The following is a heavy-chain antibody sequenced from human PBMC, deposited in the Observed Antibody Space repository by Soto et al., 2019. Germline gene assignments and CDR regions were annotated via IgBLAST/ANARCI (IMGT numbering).Heavy chain of an antibody. J-gene: IGHJ4*02. CDR1: GDTFNFYS. CDR2: VNPILSMS. CDR3: ASIYASGYLAFAY. Sequence: QVQLVQSGAEVKRPGSSVKVSCKASGDTFNFYSINWVRQAPGVGLEWVGRVNPILSMSNYAPRFQGRVTMTADKSTSTASMELRSLRSEATAISYCASIYASGYLAFAYWRQGALVTVSS. D-gene: IGHD2-2*01. V-gene: IGHV1-69*02.